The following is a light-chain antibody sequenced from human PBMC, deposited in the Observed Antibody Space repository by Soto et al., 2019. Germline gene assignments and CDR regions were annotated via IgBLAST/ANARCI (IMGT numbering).Light chain of an antibody. V-gene: IGKV1-5*01. CDR3: QQYNNWPAT. CDR1: QSISSW. CDR2: DAS. J-gene: IGKJ1*01. Sequence: DIQMTQSPSTLSASVGDRVTITCRASQSISSWLAWYQQKPGKAPKLLIYDASSLQSGVPSRFRGSGSGTEFTLTISSLQPDDFAVYYCQQYNNWPATFGQGTKVEIK.